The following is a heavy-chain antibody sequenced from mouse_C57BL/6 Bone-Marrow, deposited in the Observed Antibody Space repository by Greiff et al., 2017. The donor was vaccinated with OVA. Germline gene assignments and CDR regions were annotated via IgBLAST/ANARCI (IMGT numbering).Heavy chain of an antibody. J-gene: IGHJ2*01. D-gene: IGHD2-4*01. V-gene: IGHV14-2*01. Sequence: EVQLQQSGAELVKPGASVKLSCTASGFTFTDYYMHWVKQRTGQGLEWIGRIDPEGGDTNYTEKFQGKATMTADKSSSTAYLQLSSLTSEDTAVYYCASCGDYGTYFDYGGQGTTLTVSA. CDR1: GFTFTDYY. CDR3: ASCGDYGTYFDY. CDR2: IDPEGGDT.